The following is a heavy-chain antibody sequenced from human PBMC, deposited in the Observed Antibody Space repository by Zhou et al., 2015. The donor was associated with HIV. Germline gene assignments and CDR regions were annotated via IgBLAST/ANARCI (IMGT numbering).Heavy chain of an antibody. CDR2: IIPIFGTA. Sequence: QVQLVQSGAEVKKPGASVKVSCKTSGYTFTSHGITWVRQAPGQGLEWMGGIIPIFGTANYAQKFQGRVTITADESTSTAYMELSSLRSEDTAVYYCARDLHGEVVPAAMASDGLLDVVGPRDHGHRLL. CDR3: ARDLHGEVVPAAMASDGLLDV. CDR1: GYTFTSHG. V-gene: IGHV1-69*13. J-gene: IGHJ6*02. D-gene: IGHD2-2*01.